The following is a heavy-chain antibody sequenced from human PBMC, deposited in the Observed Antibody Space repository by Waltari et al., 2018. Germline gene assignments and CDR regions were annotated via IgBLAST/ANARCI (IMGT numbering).Heavy chain of an antibody. CDR3: ARVEGIAVAGLDY. CDR1: GYTFTSLD. J-gene: IGHJ4*02. D-gene: IGHD6-19*01. CDR2: MNPNSGNT. Sequence: QVQLVQSGAEVKKTGASMKVSCKASGYTFTSLDINWVRQATGQGLEWVGWMNPNSGNTGYAQNFQGRVTMTRNTSISTAYMELSSLRSEDTAVYYCARVEGIAVAGLDYWGQGTLVTVSS. V-gene: IGHV1-8*01.